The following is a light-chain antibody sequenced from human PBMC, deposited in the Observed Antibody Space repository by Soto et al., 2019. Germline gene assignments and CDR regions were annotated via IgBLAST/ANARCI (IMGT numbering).Light chain of an antibody. J-gene: IGLJ2*01. CDR2: GNT. Sequence: QLVLTQPPSVSGAPGQRVTISCTGSSSNIGAGYDVHWYQQLPGRAPKLLIYGNTNRPSGVPDRFSGSKSGTSASLAITGLQAEDEADYYCLSFDSSLSVVFGGGTKSPS. V-gene: IGLV1-40*01. CDR1: SSNIGAGYD. CDR3: LSFDSSLSVV.